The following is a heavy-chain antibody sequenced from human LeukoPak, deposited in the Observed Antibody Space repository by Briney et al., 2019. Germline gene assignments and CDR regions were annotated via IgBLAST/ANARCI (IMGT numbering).Heavy chain of an antibody. CDR2: IYYSGST. V-gene: IGHV4-39*01. D-gene: IGHD6-13*01. CDR1: GGSISSSSYY. J-gene: IGHJ4*02. CDR3: ARLDVAAATNDY. Sequence: ASETLSLTCTVSGGSISSSSYYWGWIRQPPGKGLEWIGSIYYSGSTYYNPSLKSRVTISVDTSKNQFSLKLSSVTAADTAVYYCARLDVAAATNDYWGQGTLVTVSS.